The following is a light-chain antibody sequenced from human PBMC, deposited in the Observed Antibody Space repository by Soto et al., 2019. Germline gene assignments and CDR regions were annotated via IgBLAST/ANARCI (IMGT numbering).Light chain of an antibody. J-gene: IGKJ1*01. CDR3: QHYNNWPPWT. Sequence: EIVMTQSPATLSVSPGERATLSCRASQSVSSNLAWYQQKPGQAPRLLIYGASTRATGIPARFSGSGSGTEFTLTNSSLQSEDFAVYYCQHYNNWPPWTFGQGTEVEIK. CDR1: QSVSSN. V-gene: IGKV3-15*01. CDR2: GAS.